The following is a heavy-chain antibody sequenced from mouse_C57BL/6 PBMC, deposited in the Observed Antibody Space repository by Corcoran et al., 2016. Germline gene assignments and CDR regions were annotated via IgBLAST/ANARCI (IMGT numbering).Heavy chain of an antibody. CDR1: GCTVTDYD. D-gene: IGHD1-1*01. J-gene: IGHJ3*01. V-gene: IGHV1-26*01. CDR3: AVDYYGSSYEWFAY. CDR2: INPNNGGT. Sequence: LQQSGPERVKPGAAGEISSKASGCTVTDYDRNWMKQSHEKSLKWIGDINPNNGGTSYNQKFKGKATLIVEQSSSTAYMELRSLTSEDSAVYYCAVDYYGSSYEWFAYWGQGTLVTVS.